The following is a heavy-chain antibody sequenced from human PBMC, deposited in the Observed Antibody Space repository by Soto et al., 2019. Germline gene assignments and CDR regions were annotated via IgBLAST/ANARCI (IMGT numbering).Heavy chain of an antibody. V-gene: IGHV4-59*01. Sequence: SETLSLTCTVSGGSISSYYWSWIRQPPGKGLEWIGYIYYSGSTNYNPSLKSRVTISVDTSKNQFSLKLSSVTAADTAVYYCARTYTPGYSYGQYYFDYWGQGTLVTVSS. J-gene: IGHJ4*02. CDR2: IYYSGST. CDR3: ARTYTPGYSYGQYYFDY. CDR1: GGSISSYY. D-gene: IGHD5-18*01.